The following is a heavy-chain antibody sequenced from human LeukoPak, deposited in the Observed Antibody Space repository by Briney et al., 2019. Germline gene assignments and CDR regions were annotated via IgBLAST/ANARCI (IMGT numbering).Heavy chain of an antibody. Sequence: GGSLRLSCAASGFTFNTYGMNWVRQAPGKGLEWVSEIDGTATRTYYADSVRGRFTISRDNSKNTLYLQMNSLRAEDTAVYYCAKHPQGIPPAFDIWGQGTMVTVSS. V-gene: IGHV3-23*01. CDR2: IDGTATRT. CDR1: GFTFNTYG. CDR3: AKHPQGIPPAFDI. D-gene: IGHD2-21*01. J-gene: IGHJ3*02.